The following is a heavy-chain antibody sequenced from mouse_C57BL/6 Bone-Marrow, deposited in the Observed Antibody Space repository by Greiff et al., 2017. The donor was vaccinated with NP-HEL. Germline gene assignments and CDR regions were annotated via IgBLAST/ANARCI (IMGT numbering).Heavy chain of an antibody. V-gene: IGHV1-26*01. CDR3: ARESYYYGSAWFAY. Sequence: VQLQQSGPELVKPGASVKISCKASGYTFTDYYMNWVKQSHGKSLEWIGDINPNNGGTSYNQKFKGKATLTVDKSSSTAYMELRSLTSEDSAVYYCARESYYYGSAWFAYWGQGTLVTVSA. CDR1: GYTFTDYY. D-gene: IGHD1-1*01. J-gene: IGHJ3*01. CDR2: INPNNGGT.